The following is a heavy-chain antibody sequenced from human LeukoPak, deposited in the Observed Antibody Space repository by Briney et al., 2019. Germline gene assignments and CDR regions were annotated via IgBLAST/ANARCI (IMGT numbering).Heavy chain of an antibody. D-gene: IGHD3-10*01. CDR1: GFTFSSYA. Sequence: GGSLRLSCAASGFTFSSYAMHWVRQAPGKGLEWVAVISYDGSNKYYADSVKGRFTISRDNSKNTLYLQMNSLRVEDTAVYYCARDRRSGSGSYVAADSWGQGTLVTVSS. CDR2: ISYDGSNK. V-gene: IGHV3-30-3*01. CDR3: ARDRRSGSGSYVAADS. J-gene: IGHJ5*01.